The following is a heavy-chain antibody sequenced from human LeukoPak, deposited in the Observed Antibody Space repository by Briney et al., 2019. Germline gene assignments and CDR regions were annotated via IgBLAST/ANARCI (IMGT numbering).Heavy chain of an antibody. CDR1: GGTFSSYA. V-gene: IGHV1-69*05. CDR2: IIPIFGTA. J-gene: IGHJ4*02. CDR3: ARDLGGSSWYYYFDY. D-gene: IGHD6-13*01. Sequence: ASVKVSSKASGGTFSSYAISWVRQAPGQGLEWMGRIIPIFGTANYAQKFQGRVTITTDESTSTAYMELSSLRSEDTAVYYCARDLGGSSWYYYFDYWGQGTLVTVSS.